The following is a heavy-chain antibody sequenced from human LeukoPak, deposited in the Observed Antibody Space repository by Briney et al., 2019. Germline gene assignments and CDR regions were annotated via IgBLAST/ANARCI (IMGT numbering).Heavy chain of an antibody. V-gene: IGHV3-23*01. Sequence: PGGSLRLSCAASGFTFSGYAMSWVRQAPGKGLERVSAISGSGGRTHYADSVKSRFTISRDNSKNTLYLQMNSLRAEDTAVYYCAKGQEVPAAIAWNYWGQGTLVTVSS. CDR1: GFTFSGYA. D-gene: IGHD2-2*02. CDR3: AKGQEVPAAIAWNY. CDR2: ISGSGGRT. J-gene: IGHJ4*02.